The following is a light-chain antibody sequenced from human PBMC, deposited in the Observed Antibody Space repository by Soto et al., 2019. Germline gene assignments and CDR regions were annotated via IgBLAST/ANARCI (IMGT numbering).Light chain of an antibody. CDR1: KNDIVVYDF. V-gene: IGLV2-8*01. CDR3: KSYAGSNTYV. CDR2: EVV. J-gene: IGLJ1*01. Sequence: QCLLTQAPYASGSPGQSFTISCTGTKNDIVVYDFVSWYQHHPGKAPRLIIYEVVQRPSGVPDRFSGSKSGNTASLTVSGLQAADEADYFCKSYAGSNTYVFGSGTKVTVL.